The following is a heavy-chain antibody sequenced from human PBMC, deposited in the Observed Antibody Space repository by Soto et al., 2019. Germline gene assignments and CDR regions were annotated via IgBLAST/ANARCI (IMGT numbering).Heavy chain of an antibody. D-gene: IGHD3-9*01. V-gene: IGHV4-4*02. CDR3: ARLKTYDILNKTDY. Sequence: QVQLQESGPGLVKPSGTLSLTCAVSGGSIGSSNWWSWVRQPPGKGLEWIGEIYDSGSTNYNPSHKNRLTTSPDKSKHQFSLKLSSGTAADPAVYYCARLKTYDILNKTDYWGQGSLVTVSS. CDR2: IYDSGST. CDR1: GGSIGSSNW. J-gene: IGHJ4*02.